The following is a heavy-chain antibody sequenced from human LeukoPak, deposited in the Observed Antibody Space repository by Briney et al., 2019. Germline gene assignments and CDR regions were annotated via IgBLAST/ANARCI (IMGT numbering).Heavy chain of an antibody. CDR3: AKGLDYGGNSGDADAFDI. D-gene: IGHD4-23*01. V-gene: IGHV3-30*18. Sequence: GGSLRLSCAASGFTFSSYGMHWVRQAPGRGLEWVAVISYDGSNKYYADSVKGRFTISRDNSKNTLYLQMNSLRAEDTAVYYCAKGLDYGGNSGDADAFDIWGQGTMVTVSS. J-gene: IGHJ3*02. CDR1: GFTFSSYG. CDR2: ISYDGSNK.